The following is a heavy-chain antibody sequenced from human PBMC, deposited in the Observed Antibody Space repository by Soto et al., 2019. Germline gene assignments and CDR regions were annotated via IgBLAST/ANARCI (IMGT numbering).Heavy chain of an antibody. CDR1: GGSISSGGYY. Sequence: QVQLQESGPGLVKPSQTLSLTCTVSGGSISSGGYYWSWIRQHPGKGLEWIGYIYYRGSTSYNPSLNIRITTSVDTSKNQFSLKLSSVTAADTAIYYCARDRVAVADNYYYYYGMDVWGQGTTVTVSS. J-gene: IGHJ6*02. D-gene: IGHD6-19*01. CDR2: IYYRGST. V-gene: IGHV4-31*03. CDR3: ARDRVAVADNYYYYYGMDV.